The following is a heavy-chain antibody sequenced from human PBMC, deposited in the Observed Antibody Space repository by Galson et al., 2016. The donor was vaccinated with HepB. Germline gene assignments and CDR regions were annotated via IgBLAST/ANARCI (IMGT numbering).Heavy chain of an antibody. D-gene: IGHD3-22*01. CDR3: AQYYYDSSGYIEYFQN. V-gene: IGHV3-7*03. CDR1: GFTFSTYW. Sequence: SLRLSCAASGFTFSTYWMSWVRQAPGKGLEWVANIKQDGSEKYYVDSVKGRFTISRDNAKNSLYLQMNSLRAEDTAVYYCAQYYYDSSGYIEYFQNGGQGSRVTVSS. J-gene: IGHJ1*01. CDR2: IKQDGSEK.